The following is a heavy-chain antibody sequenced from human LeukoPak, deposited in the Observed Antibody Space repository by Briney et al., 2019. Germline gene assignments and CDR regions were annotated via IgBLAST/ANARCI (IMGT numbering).Heavy chain of an antibody. D-gene: IGHD1-26*01. V-gene: IGHV3-30*18. J-gene: IGHJ4*02. CDR1: GFNFSTYD. CDR2: ISYDGSNR. Sequence: PGRSLRLSCAASGFNFSTYDMHWVRQAPGKGLEWVAVISYDGSNRYYADSVKGRFTISRDNSKNTLYLQMSSLRADDTAVYYCAKPSRKMGPTGYFDYWGQGTLVTVSS. CDR3: AKPSRKMGPTGYFDY.